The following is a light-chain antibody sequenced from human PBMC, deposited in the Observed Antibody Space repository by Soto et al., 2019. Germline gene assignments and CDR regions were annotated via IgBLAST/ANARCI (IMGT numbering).Light chain of an antibody. V-gene: IGKV3-15*01. Sequence: EIVMTQSPATLSVSPGERATLSCRASQSVSSNLAWYQQKPGQAPRLLIYGASTRATGIPARFSGSGSGTEFTLPISSLQSEDFAVYHCQQYNNWGTFGQGTKVEIK. J-gene: IGKJ1*01. CDR2: GAS. CDR3: QQYNNWGT. CDR1: QSVSSN.